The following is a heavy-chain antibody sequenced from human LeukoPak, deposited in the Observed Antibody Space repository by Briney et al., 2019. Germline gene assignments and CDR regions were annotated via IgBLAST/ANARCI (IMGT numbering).Heavy chain of an antibody. CDR1: GFTVSSNY. CDR2: IYSGGST. Sequence: PGGSLRLSCAASGFTVSSNYMSWVRQAPGKGLEWVSVIYSGGSTYYADSVRGRFTISRDNSKNTLYLQMNSLRAEDTAVYYCASDYYDSSGYYFDYWGQGTLVTVSS. D-gene: IGHD3-22*01. V-gene: IGHV3-53*01. J-gene: IGHJ4*02. CDR3: ASDYYDSSGYYFDY.